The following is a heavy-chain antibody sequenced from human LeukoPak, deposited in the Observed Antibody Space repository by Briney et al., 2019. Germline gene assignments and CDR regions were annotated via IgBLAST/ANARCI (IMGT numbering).Heavy chain of an antibody. CDR3: ARGFNDILTGLEYYYMDV. CDR1: GGSISSGGYY. Sequence: SETLSLTCTVSGGSISSGGYYWSWIRQPPGKGLEWIGYIYHSGSTYYNPSLKSRVTISVDRSKNQFSLKLSSVTAADTAVYYCARGFNDILTGLEYYYMDVWGKGTTVTVSS. V-gene: IGHV4-30-2*01. D-gene: IGHD3-9*01. J-gene: IGHJ6*03. CDR2: IYHSGST.